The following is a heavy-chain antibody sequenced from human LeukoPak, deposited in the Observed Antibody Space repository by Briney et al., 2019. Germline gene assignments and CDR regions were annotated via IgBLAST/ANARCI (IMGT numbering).Heavy chain of an antibody. V-gene: IGHV1-2*02. CDR2: INPNSGGT. J-gene: IGHJ6*02. CDR1: GYTFTGYY. Sequence: GASAKVSCKASGYTFTGYYMHWVRQAPGQGLEWMGWINPNSGGTNYAQKFQGRVTMTRDTSISTAYMELSRLRSDDTAVYYCAVLGSYYYYGMDVWGQGTTVTVSS. CDR3: AVLGSYYYYGMDV. D-gene: IGHD1-26*01.